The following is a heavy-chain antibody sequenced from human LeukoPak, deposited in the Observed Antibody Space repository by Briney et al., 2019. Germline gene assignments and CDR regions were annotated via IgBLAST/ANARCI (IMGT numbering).Heavy chain of an antibody. CDR3: ARAPAAAGIYFQH. D-gene: IGHD6-13*01. J-gene: IGHJ1*01. CDR2: ISSSSSYI. V-gene: IGHV3-21*04. Sequence: PGGSLRLSCAASGFTFSSYSMNWVRQAPGKGLEWVSSISSSSSYIYYADSVKGRFTISRDNAKNSLYLQMNSLRAEDTAVYYCARAPAAAGIYFQHWGQGALVTVSS. CDR1: GFTFSSYS.